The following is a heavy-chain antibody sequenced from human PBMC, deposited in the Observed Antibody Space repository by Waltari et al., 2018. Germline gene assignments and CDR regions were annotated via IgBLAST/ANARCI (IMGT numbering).Heavy chain of an antibody. CDR3: AREGDKLGSDY. CDR1: GGSISSGDYY. D-gene: IGHD1-26*01. J-gene: IGHJ4*02. Sequence: QVQLQESGPGLVKPSQTLSLTCTVSGGSISSGDYYWSWIRQPPGKGPEWIWYIHYSGSTYYNPSLKSRVTISVDTSKNQFSLKLSSVTAADTAVYYCAREGDKLGSDYWGQGTLVTVSS. V-gene: IGHV4-30-4*08. CDR2: IHYSGST.